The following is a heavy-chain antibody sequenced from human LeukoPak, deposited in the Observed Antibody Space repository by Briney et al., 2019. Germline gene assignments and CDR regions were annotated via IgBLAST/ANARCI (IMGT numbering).Heavy chain of an antibody. D-gene: IGHD1-26*01. CDR3: IKDRIGTWSFDH. CDR1: GFTFSGHF. Sequence: GGSLRLSCSASGFTFSGHFMHWVRQAPGKGLEYVLSISINGDKTYYAESVKGRFTISRDNSKNTLYLQLSSLRVEDTAVYYCIKDRIGTWSFDHWGQGTLLTVSS. CDR2: ISINGDKT. V-gene: IGHV3-64D*06. J-gene: IGHJ4*02.